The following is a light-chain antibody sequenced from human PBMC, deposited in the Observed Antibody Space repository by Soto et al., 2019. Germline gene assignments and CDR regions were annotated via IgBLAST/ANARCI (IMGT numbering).Light chain of an antibody. CDR1: SGDVDAFDY. CDR3: TSFTSSSTQV. V-gene: IGLV2-14*01. CDR2: GVS. Sequence: QSVLTQPASVSGSPGQSITISCTGTSGDVDAFDYVSWDQQHPGKAPKLMIFGVSDRPSGVSDRFSGSKSGSTASLTISGLQAEDEADYFCTSFTSSSTQVFGTGTKVTVL. J-gene: IGLJ1*01.